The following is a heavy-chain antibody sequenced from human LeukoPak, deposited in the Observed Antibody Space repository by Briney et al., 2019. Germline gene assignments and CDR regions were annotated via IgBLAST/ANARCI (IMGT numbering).Heavy chain of an antibody. Sequence: SVKVSCKASGGTFSSYTISWERQAPGQGLEWMGRIIPILGIANYAQKFQGRVTITADKSTTTAYMELSSLRSEDTAVYYCARHTHSSGWVFDYWGQGTLVTVSS. D-gene: IGHD6-19*01. CDR3: ARHTHSSGWVFDY. CDR1: GGTFSSYT. V-gene: IGHV1-69*02. J-gene: IGHJ4*02. CDR2: IIPILGIA.